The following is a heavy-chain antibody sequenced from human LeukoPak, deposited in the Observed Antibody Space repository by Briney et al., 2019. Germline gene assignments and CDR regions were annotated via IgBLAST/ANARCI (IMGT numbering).Heavy chain of an antibody. Sequence: SETLSLTCAVYGGSFSGYYWSWIRQPPGKGLEWIGSIYYSGSTYYNPSLKSRVTISVDTSKNQFSLKLSSVTAADTAVYYCAAPGYYYDSSGYYWFDYWGQGTLVTVSS. CDR1: GGSFSGYY. CDR2: IYYSGST. V-gene: IGHV4-34*01. D-gene: IGHD3-22*01. CDR3: AAPGYYYDSSGYYWFDY. J-gene: IGHJ4*02.